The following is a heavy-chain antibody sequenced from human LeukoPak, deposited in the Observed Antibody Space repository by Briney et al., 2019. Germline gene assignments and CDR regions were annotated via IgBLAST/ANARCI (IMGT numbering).Heavy chain of an antibody. CDR1: GFPFSNYA. D-gene: IGHD6-13*01. V-gene: IGHV3-64*01. Sequence: GGSLRLSCAASGFPFSNYAMHWVRQAPWKGLEYVSAISSNGGSTYYANSVKGRFTISRDNSKNTLYLQMGSLRAEDMAVYYCAWSGSSSWDPLDYWGQGTLVTVSS. CDR3: AWSGSSSWDPLDY. J-gene: IGHJ4*02. CDR2: ISSNGGST.